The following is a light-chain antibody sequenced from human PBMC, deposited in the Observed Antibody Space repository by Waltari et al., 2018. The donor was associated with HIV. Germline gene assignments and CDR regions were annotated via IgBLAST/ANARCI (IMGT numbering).Light chain of an antibody. CDR2: TNN. J-gene: IGLJ1*01. Sequence: QSVLTQPPSASGTPGQRVTIPCSGSSTNIGSNYGYWYQQLPGAAPKLLIDTNNQRPSGFPDRFSVSKSGTSASLAITGLRSEDEADYYCATWDDSLSGYVFGTGTKVTVL. CDR3: ATWDDSLSGYV. V-gene: IGLV1-47*01. CDR1: STNIGSNY.